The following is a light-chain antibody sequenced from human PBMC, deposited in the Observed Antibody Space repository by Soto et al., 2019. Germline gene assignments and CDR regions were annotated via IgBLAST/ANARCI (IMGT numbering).Light chain of an antibody. CDR3: CSYAGSYTEV. V-gene: IGLV2-11*01. J-gene: IGLJ1*01. Sequence: QSALTQPRSVSESPGQSVTISCTGTSSDVGAYNYVSWYQQHPGKAPKVMIYDVSKRPSGVPDRFSGSKSGNTASLTISGLQAEDEADYYCCSYAGSYTEVFGTGTKVTVL. CDR1: SSDVGAYNY. CDR2: DVS.